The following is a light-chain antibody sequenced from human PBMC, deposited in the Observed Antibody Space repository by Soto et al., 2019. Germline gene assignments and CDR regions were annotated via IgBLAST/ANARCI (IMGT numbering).Light chain of an antibody. V-gene: IGKV1-9*01. CDR3: QQLKSFPRT. Sequence: DIQLTQSPSFLSASVGDRVTITCRASQGISSYLAWYQQIPGKAPKLLIYAASTLQSGVPSRFSGSGSGTEFTLTIRSLQPEDFATYYCQQLKSFPRTFGQGTKLEI. CDR2: AAS. CDR1: QGISSY. J-gene: IGKJ2*01.